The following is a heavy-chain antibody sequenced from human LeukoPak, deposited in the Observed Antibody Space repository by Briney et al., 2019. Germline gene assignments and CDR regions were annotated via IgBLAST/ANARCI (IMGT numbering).Heavy chain of an antibody. J-gene: IGHJ4*02. V-gene: IGHV3-23*01. D-gene: IGHD3-22*01. CDR2: VSGSGGSS. CDR1: EFTFSSYA. Sequence: GGSLRLSCAASEFTFSSYAMSWVRQAPGKGLQWVSAVSGSGGSSYYADSVKGRFTISRDNPKNTLYLQMNSLRAEDTAVYYCAREAYYDSSGYYSGWFDYWGQGTLVTVSS. CDR3: AREAYYDSSGYYSGWFDY.